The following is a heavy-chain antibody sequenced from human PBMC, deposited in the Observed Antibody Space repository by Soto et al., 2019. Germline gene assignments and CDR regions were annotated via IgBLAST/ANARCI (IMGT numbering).Heavy chain of an antibody. CDR1: GGSISSSNFY. Sequence: QLQLQESGPGLVKPSETLSLTCAVSGGSISSSNFYWGWFRQPPGKGLVWIGSIRYGGSTYYSPSLESRVTISVDTSKNQFSLNVSSVTAADTDVYYCAKDASCYSCGAWGQGALVTVSS. V-gene: IGHV4-39*01. CDR3: AKDASCYSCGA. J-gene: IGHJ4*02. D-gene: IGHD2-15*01. CDR2: IRYGGST.